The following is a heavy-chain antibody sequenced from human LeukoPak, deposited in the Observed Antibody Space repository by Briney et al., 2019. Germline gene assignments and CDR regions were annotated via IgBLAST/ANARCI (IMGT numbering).Heavy chain of an antibody. D-gene: IGHD1-26*01. CDR1: GFTFSSYW. Sequence: QPGGSLRLSCEASGFTFSSYWMYWVRQAPGKGLVWVSGINNDGSGTNYADSVKGRFTISRDNAKNMLYLQMHSLRAEDTAMYYCVRDRSGSDYYVDYWGQGTLVTVSS. CDR2: INNDGSGT. V-gene: IGHV3-74*01. CDR3: VRDRSGSDYYVDY. J-gene: IGHJ4*02.